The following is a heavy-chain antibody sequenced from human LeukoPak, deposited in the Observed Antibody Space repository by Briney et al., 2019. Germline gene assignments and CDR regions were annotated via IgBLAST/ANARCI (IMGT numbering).Heavy chain of an antibody. CDR1: GFTFSSYE. V-gene: IGHV3-48*03. CDR3: ARDTRYGTSDY. CDR2: FSPGGSTI. Sequence: GGALRLSCAASGFTFSSYEMDWVRQAPGKGLEWVSYFSPGGSTIHYADSVKGRFTISTDNAKSSLYLQMNSLTAEDTALYFCARDTRYGTSDYRGQGTLVTVSS. D-gene: IGHD4-17*01. J-gene: IGHJ4*02.